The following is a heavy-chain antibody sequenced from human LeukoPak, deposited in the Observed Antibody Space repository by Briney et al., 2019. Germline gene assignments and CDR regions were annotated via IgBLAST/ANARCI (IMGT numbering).Heavy chain of an antibody. CDR2: ISYDGGDK. V-gene: IGHV3-30*18. Sequence: GGSLRLSCAASGFTFSSNAMHWVRQAPGKGLEWVAIISYDGGDKYHADSVKGRFTISRDNSKNTLDLQMNSLRTEDTAVYYCAKDQGIQLGIDYWGQGSLVTVSS. J-gene: IGHJ4*02. D-gene: IGHD5-18*01. CDR3: AKDQGIQLGIDY. CDR1: GFTFSSNA.